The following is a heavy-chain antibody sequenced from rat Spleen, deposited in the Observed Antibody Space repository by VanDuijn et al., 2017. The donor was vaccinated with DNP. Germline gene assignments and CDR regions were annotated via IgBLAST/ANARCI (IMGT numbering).Heavy chain of an antibody. D-gene: IGHD1-1*01. J-gene: IGHJ2*01. CDR2: ISSGGNT. V-gene: IGHV2S12*01. Sequence: QVQLKESGPGLVQPSQTLSLTCSVSGFSLTSYGVSWVRQPPGKGLEWIAAISSGGNTYYNSALRSRLSISRDTSKSQVFLKMNSLQTEDTAMYFCGRHYTYWGQGVMVTVSS. CDR1: GFSLTSYG. CDR3: GRHYTY.